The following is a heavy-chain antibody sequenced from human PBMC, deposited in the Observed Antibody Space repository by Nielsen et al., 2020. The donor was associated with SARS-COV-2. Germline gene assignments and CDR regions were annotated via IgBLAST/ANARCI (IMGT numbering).Heavy chain of an antibody. D-gene: IGHD2-15*01. Sequence: ASVKASCKTSGYTFTSHYVHWVRQAPGQGLEWMGLINSSGGRTIYAQMFQGRVTVTRDTSTSTVYMELSSLRSEDTAVYYCARGGLVVVDSFDYWGQGTLVTVSS. V-gene: IGHV1-46*01. J-gene: IGHJ4*02. CDR3: ARGGLVVVDSFDY. CDR1: GYTFTSHY. CDR2: INSSGGRT.